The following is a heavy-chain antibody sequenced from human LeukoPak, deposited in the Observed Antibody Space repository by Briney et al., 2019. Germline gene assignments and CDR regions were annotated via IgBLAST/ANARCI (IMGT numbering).Heavy chain of an antibody. CDR3: AGDFTRAAAGRLGY. Sequence: GGSLRLSCAASGFTFSSYSMNWVRQAPGKGLEWVSSISSSSSYIYYADSVKGRFTISRDNAKNSLYLQMNSLRAEDTAVYYCAGDFTRAAAGRLGYWGQGTLVTVSS. V-gene: IGHV3-21*01. CDR1: GFTFSSYS. J-gene: IGHJ4*02. CDR2: ISSSSSYI. D-gene: IGHD6-13*01.